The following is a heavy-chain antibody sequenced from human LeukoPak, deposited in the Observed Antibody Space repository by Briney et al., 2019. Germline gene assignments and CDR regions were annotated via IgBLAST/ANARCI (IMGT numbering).Heavy chain of an antibody. CDR1: GDSISSGDYY. CDR3: ARDAGDLDY. Sequence: PSETLSLTWTVSGDSISSGDYYWSWIRQLPGKGLEWIGHIYYSGSTNYNPYLKSRVIISVDTSKNQFSLKLTSVTAADTAVYYCARDAGDLDYWGQGTLATVSS. V-gene: IGHV4-30-4*01. CDR2: IYYSGST. D-gene: IGHD4-17*01. J-gene: IGHJ4*02.